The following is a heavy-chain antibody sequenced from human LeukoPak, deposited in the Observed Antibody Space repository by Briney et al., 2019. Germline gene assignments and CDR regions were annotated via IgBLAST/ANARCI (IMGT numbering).Heavy chain of an antibody. J-gene: IGHJ4*02. D-gene: IGHD1-1*01. V-gene: IGHV1-2*02. CDR3: ARGTTGTSPFDY. CDR1: GYTFTGYY. Sequence: ASVKVSCKASGYTFTGYYMHWVRQAPGQGLEWMGWINPNSGGTNYTQKFQGRVTMTRDMSTSTVYMELSSLRSEDTAVYYCARGTTGTSPFDYWGQGTLVTVSS. CDR2: INPNSGGT.